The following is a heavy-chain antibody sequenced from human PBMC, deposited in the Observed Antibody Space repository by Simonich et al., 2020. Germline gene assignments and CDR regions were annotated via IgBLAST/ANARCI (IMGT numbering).Heavy chain of an antibody. J-gene: IGHJ3*02. V-gene: IGHV3-48*01. CDR3: ARDSSYYAFDI. CDR2: ISSSSSTR. CDR1: GFTFSSYS. D-gene: IGHD5-12*01. Sequence: EVQLVESGGGLVQPGGSLRLSCAASGFTFSSYSMKWVRQAPGKGLEWVSYISSSSSTRYYADFVKGRFTTSRDNAKNSLYLQMNSLRAEDTAVYYCARDSSYYAFDIWGQGTMVTVSS.